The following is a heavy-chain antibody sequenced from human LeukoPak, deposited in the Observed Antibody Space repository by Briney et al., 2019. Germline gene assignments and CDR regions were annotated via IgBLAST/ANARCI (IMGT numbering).Heavy chain of an antibody. J-gene: IGHJ1*01. V-gene: IGHV3-74*01. CDR1: GFTFSIYW. Sequence: GGSLRLSCAASGFTFSIYWMHWVRQAPGKGLVWVSRIKSDGSTNYADSVKGRFTISRDNANNTLSLQMNSLRPEDTGVYYCARAPSEIGGYYPEYFRHWGQGTQVTASS. CDR3: ARAPSEIGGYYPEYFRH. D-gene: IGHD3-22*01. CDR2: IKSDGST.